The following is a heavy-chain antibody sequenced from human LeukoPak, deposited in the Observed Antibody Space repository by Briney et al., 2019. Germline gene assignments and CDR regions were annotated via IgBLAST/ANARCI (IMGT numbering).Heavy chain of an antibody. CDR2: INHSGST. Sequence: SETLSLTCAVYGGSFSGYYWSWIRQPPGKGLEWIGEINHSGSTKYNPSLKSRVTISVDTSKNQFSLKLSSVTAADTAVYYCARTYYYDSSGYSQDAFDIWGQGTMVTVSS. CDR3: ARTYYYDSSGYSQDAFDI. V-gene: IGHV4-34*01. J-gene: IGHJ3*02. CDR1: GGSFSGYY. D-gene: IGHD3-22*01.